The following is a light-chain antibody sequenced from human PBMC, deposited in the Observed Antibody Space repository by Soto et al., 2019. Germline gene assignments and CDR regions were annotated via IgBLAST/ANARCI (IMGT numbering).Light chain of an antibody. Sequence: DIQLTQSPSFLSASVGDRVTISCRASQGIATYLAWYQQKPGKAPKLLIYLSSTLQSGVPSRFSGSGSGTEFSLTISSLQPEDFATYYCQQVNSFPLTFGGGTKVEIK. CDR2: LSS. J-gene: IGKJ4*01. V-gene: IGKV1-9*01. CDR1: QGIATY. CDR3: QQVNSFPLT.